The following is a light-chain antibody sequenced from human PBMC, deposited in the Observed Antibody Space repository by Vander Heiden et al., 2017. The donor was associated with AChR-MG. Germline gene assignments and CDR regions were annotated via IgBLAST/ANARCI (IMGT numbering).Light chain of an antibody. J-gene: IGLJ3*02. CDR1: SRDVGGYNS. CDR2: DVS. V-gene: IGLV2-14*03. Sequence: SALTQPASVSGSPRQSITISCTGTSRDVGGYNSVSWYQQHPGKAPKLMIYDVSNRPSGVSNRFSGSKSGNTASLTISGLQAEDEADYFCTSYRSGSTLVFGGGTKLTVL. CDR3: TSYRSGSTLV.